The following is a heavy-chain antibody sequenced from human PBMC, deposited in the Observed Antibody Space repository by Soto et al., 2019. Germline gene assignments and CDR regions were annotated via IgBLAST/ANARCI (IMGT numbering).Heavy chain of an antibody. Sequence: SVKVSCKASGGTFSSYAISWVRQARGQGLEWMGGIIPIFGTANYAQKFQGRVTITADESTSTAYMELSSLRSEDTAVYYCARGPRGGYCSSTSCYIYYYYYGMDVWGQGTTVTVSS. J-gene: IGHJ6*02. CDR1: GGTFSSYA. CDR3: ARGPRGGYCSSTSCYIYYYYYGMDV. V-gene: IGHV1-69*13. CDR2: IIPIFGTA. D-gene: IGHD2-2*02.